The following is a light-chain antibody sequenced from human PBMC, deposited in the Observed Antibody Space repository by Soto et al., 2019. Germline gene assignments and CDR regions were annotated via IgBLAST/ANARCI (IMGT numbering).Light chain of an antibody. J-gene: IGKJ1*01. CDR3: QQYGNLWT. CDR1: QTVSNNY. V-gene: IGKV3-20*01. Sequence: EIVLTQSPGTLSLSPGERATLSCRASQTVSNNYLAWYQEKPGQAPRLLIYGAASGATGIPDRFSGSGSGTDFTLTISRLEPEDFAVYYCQQYGNLWTFGQGTKVESK. CDR2: GAA.